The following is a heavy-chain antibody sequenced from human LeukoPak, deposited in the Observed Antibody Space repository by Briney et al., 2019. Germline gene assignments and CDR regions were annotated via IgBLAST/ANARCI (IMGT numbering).Heavy chain of an antibody. V-gene: IGHV4-34*01. Sequence: SETLSLTCAVYGGSFNGYYWSWIRQPPGKGLEWIGEINHSGSTYYNPSLKSRVTISVDTSKNQFSLKLSSVTAADTAVYYCARINTAIIGWFGPWGQGTLVTVSS. D-gene: IGHD5-18*01. CDR3: ARINTAIIGWFGP. CDR2: INHSGST. CDR1: GGSFNGYY. J-gene: IGHJ5*02.